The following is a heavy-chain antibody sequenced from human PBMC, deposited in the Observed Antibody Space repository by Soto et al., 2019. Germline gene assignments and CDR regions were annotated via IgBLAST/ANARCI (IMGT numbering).Heavy chain of an antibody. V-gene: IGHV3-23*01. CDR3: AKDLRKAYCGGDCSPVDAFDI. J-gene: IGHJ3*02. Sequence: PGGSLRLSCAASGFTFSSYAMSWVRQAPGKGLEWVSAISGSGGSTYYADSVKGRFTISRDNSKNTLYLQMNSLRAEDTAVYYCAKDLRKAYCGGDCSPVDAFDIWGQGTMVTVS. D-gene: IGHD2-21*02. CDR1: GFTFSSYA. CDR2: ISGSGGST.